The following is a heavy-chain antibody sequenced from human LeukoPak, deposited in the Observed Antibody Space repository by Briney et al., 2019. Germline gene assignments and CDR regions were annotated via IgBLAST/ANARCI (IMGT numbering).Heavy chain of an antibody. CDR1: GGSFSGYY. CDR2: INHSGST. Sequence: SETLSLTCAVYGGSFSGYYWSWIRQPPGKGLEWIGEINHSGSTNYNPSLKSRVTISVDTSKNQFSLKLSSVTAADTAVYYCARGPLHDLWSGYLSGYYYGMDVWGQGTTVTVSS. V-gene: IGHV4-34*01. J-gene: IGHJ6*02. CDR3: ARGPLHDLWSGYLSGYYYGMDV. D-gene: IGHD3-3*01.